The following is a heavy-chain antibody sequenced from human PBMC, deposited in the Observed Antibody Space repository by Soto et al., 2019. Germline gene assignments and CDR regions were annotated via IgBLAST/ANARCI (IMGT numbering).Heavy chain of an antibody. CDR1: GGSITSDY. CDR2: IYNSGTT. D-gene: IGHD3-22*01. Sequence: SETLSLTCTVSGGSITSDYWTWIRQPPGKGLEYIGYIYNSGTTNYNPSLRSRVTISIDTSKNQFSLKLSSVTAADTAVYFCARGPPLYYDSSGRRYFFAYCGQGSLDTVS. J-gene: IGHJ4*02. CDR3: ARGPPLYYDSSGRRYFFAY. V-gene: IGHV4-59*01.